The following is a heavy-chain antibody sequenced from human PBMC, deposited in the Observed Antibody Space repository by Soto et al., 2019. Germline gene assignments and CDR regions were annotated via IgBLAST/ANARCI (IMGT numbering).Heavy chain of an antibody. J-gene: IGHJ4*02. D-gene: IGHD3-22*01. CDR3: AREQTNYYDSSGYPPAYFDY. Sequence: QVQLVQSGAEVKKPGSSVNVSCTASGGTFSSYAISWVRQAPGQGLEWMGGIIPIFGTANYAQKFQGRVTITADESTSTAYMELSSLRSEDTAVYYCAREQTNYYDSSGYPPAYFDYWGQGTLVTVSS. V-gene: IGHV1-69*01. CDR1: GGTFSSYA. CDR2: IIPIFGTA.